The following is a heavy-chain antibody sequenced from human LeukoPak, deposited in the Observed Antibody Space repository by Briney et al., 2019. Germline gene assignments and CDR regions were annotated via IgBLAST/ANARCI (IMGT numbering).Heavy chain of an antibody. CDR3: ARGLGGYCSSTSCYWGLDP. CDR2: IYYSGST. V-gene: IGHV4-59*01. Sequence: MPSETLSLTCTVSGGSISSYYWSWIRQPPGKGLEWIGYIYYSGSTNYNPSLKSRVTISVDTSKNQFSLKLSSVTAADTAVYYCARGLGGYCSSTSCYWGLDPWGQGTLVTVSS. D-gene: IGHD2-2*01. CDR1: GGSISSYY. J-gene: IGHJ5*02.